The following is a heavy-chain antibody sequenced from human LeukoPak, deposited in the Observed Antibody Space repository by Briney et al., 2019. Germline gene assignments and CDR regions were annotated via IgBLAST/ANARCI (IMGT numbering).Heavy chain of an antibody. D-gene: IGHD2-15*01. V-gene: IGHV4-59*01. Sequence: SETLSLTCTVSGGSISSYYWSWIRQPPGKGLEWIGYIYYSGSTNYNPSLKSRVTISVDTSKIQFSLKLSSVTAADTAVYYCARDRLLANWFDPWGQGTLVTVSS. CDR1: GGSISSYY. CDR2: IYYSGST. CDR3: ARDRLLANWFDP. J-gene: IGHJ5*02.